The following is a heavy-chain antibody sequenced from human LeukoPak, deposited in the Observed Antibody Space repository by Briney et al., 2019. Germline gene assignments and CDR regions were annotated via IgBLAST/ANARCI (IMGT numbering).Heavy chain of an antibody. CDR2: ISSSRTT. J-gene: IGHJ4*02. Sequence: GGSLRLSCAASGFPFSSYSMNWVRQAPGEGLEWVSYISSSRTTSYADSVKGRFTISRDNAKNSLYLQMNSLRAEDTAVYYCARTDTVTLDYWGQGTLVTVSS. V-gene: IGHV3-48*04. CDR3: ARTDTVTLDY. CDR1: GFPFSSYS. D-gene: IGHD4-17*01.